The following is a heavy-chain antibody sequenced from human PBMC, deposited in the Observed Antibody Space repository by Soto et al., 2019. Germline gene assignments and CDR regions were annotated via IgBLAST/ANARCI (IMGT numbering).Heavy chain of an antibody. Sequence: PSETLSLTCSVSGVSISGSDWSWIRHSPGKGLEWLGYVYYTGSTNYSPSLRSRGSISVDTSKNEFSLRLSSVNAADTAVYLCARSVAVSAAHIECWGQGTPVPLSS. J-gene: IGHJ4*02. D-gene: IGHD2-15*01. CDR2: VYYTGST. CDR3: ARSVAVSAAHIEC. V-gene: IGHV4-59*01. CDR1: GVSISGSD.